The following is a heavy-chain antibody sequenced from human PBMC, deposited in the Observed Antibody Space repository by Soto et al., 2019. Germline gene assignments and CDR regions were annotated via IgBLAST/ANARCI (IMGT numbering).Heavy chain of an antibody. CDR3: ARTILLWFGEPSHGMDV. V-gene: IGHV1-2*04. D-gene: IGHD3-10*01. CDR1: GYTFTGYY. CDR2: INPNSDGT. J-gene: IGHJ6*02. Sequence: GASVKVSCKASGYTFTGYYMHWVRQAPGQGLEWMGWINPNSDGTNYAQKFQGWVTMTRDTSISTAYMELSRLRSDDTAVYYCARTILLWFGEPSHGMDVWGQGTTVTVSS.